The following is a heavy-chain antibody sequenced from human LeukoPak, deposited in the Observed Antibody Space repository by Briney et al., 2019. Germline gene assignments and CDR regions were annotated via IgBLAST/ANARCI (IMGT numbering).Heavy chain of an antibody. V-gene: IGHV4-34*01. J-gene: IGHJ5*02. CDR2: INHSGST. D-gene: IGHD3-3*01. CDR1: GGSFSGYY. Sequence: PSETLSLTCAVYGGSFSGYYWSWIRQPPGKGLEWIGEINHSGSTNYNPSLMSRVTISVDTSKNQFSLKLSSVTAADTAVYYCARTDFWSGYYNWFDPWGQGTLVTVSS. CDR3: ARTDFWSGYYNWFDP.